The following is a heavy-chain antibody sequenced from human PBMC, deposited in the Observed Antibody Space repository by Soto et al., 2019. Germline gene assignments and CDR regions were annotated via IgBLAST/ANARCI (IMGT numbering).Heavy chain of an antibody. D-gene: IGHD5-18*01. V-gene: IGHV4-59*01. Sequence: PXASLSLTCTVSGGCISSYYWSWIRQPPGKGLEWIGYIYYSGSTNYNPSLKSRVTISVDTSKNQFSLKLSSVTAADTAVYYCARDSGHSYANYYYYGMDVWGQGTTVTVSS. J-gene: IGHJ6*02. CDR1: GGCISSYY. CDR2: IYYSGST. CDR3: ARDSGHSYANYYYYGMDV.